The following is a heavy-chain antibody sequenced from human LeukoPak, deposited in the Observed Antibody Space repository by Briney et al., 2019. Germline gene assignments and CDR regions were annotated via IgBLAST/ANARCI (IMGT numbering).Heavy chain of an antibody. J-gene: IGHJ4*02. V-gene: IGHV4-39*01. CDR2: IYYSGST. D-gene: IGHD3-9*01. CDR1: GGSISSSSYY. Sequence: PSETLSLTCTVSGGSISSSSYYWGWIRQPPGKGLERIGSIYYSGSTYYNPSLKSRVTISVDTSKNQFSLKLSSVTAADTAVYYCARQYYDILTGYYTDYYFDYWGQGTLVTVSS. CDR3: ARQYYDILTGYYTDYYFDY.